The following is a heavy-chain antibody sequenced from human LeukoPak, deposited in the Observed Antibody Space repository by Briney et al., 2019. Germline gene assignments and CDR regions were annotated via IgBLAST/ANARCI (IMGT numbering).Heavy chain of an antibody. CDR3: ARGHPGSSGWLGGFDY. CDR2: INHSGRT. D-gene: IGHD6-19*01. Sequence: PSETLSLTCAVYGGSFSGYYWSWIRQPPGKGVEWIGEINHSGRTNYNPSLKSRVTISVDTSKNQFSLKLSSVTAADTAVYYCARGHPGSSGWLGGFDYWGQGTLVTVSS. CDR1: GGSFSGYY. J-gene: IGHJ4*02. V-gene: IGHV4-34*01.